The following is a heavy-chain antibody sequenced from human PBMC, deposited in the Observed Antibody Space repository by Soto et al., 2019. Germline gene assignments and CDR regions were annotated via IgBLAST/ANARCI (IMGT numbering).Heavy chain of an antibody. CDR3: ARDRLYRGWADYYYYYYYMDV. D-gene: IGHD3-10*01. V-gene: IGHV4-31*03. CDR2: IYYSGST. J-gene: IGHJ6*03. CDR1: GGSISSGGYY. Sequence: QVQLQESGPGLVKPSQTLSLTCTVSGGSISSGGYYWSWIRQHPGKGLEWIGYIYYSGSTYYNPSLKSRVTISVDTSKNQFSLKLSSVTAADTAVYYCARDRLYRGWADYYYYYYYMDVWGKGTTVTVSS.